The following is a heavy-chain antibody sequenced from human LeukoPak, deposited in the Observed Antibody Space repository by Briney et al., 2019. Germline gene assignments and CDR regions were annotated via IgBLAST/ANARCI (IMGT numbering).Heavy chain of an antibody. CDR3: TKLHFHDSSGYYTLLPLGAFDI. D-gene: IGHD3-22*01. V-gene: IGHV3-49*04. Sequence: GGSLRLSCVTSGFRFDDNAMSWVRQAPGKGLEWVGLIRSNVFGGTTKYAASVRGRFSISRDDSKSIAYLQMNSLKTEDSAIYYCTKLHFHDSSGYYTLLPLGAFDIWGQGTMVTVSS. CDR2: IRSNVFGGTT. CDR1: GFRFDDNA. J-gene: IGHJ3*02.